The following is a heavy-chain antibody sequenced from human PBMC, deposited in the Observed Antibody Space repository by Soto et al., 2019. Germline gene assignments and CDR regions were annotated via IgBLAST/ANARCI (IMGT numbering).Heavy chain of an antibody. J-gene: IGHJ6*03. D-gene: IGHD3-3*01. V-gene: IGHV1-8*01. Sequence: ASVKVSCKASGYTLTSYDINWVRQATGQGLEWMGWMNPNSGNTGYAQKFQGRVTMTRNTSISTAYMELSSLRSEDTAVYYCARAHDFWSGYSYTFDYYYYMDVWGKGTTVTVSS. CDR3: ARAHDFWSGYSYTFDYYYYMDV. CDR2: MNPNSGNT. CDR1: GYTLTSYD.